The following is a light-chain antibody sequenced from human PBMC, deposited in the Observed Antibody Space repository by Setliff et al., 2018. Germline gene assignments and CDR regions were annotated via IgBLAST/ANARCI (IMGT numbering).Light chain of an antibody. V-gene: IGLV2-14*01. J-gene: IGLJ1*01. CDR3: SSYTITTAYV. CDR1: SSDVGGYDH. Sequence: QSALAQPASVPGSLGQSITISCTGTSSDVGGYDHVSWYQQHPGKAPKLMIYDVSQRPSGVSKRFSGSKSGNTASLTISGLQAEDEADYYCSSYTITTAYVLGTGTKVTVL. CDR2: DVS.